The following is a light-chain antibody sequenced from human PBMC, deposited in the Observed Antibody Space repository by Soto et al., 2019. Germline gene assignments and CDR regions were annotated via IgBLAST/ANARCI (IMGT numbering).Light chain of an antibody. CDR1: QSVSSY. Sequence: EIVLTQSPATLSLSPGERATISCRASQSVSSYLAWYQQKPGQAPRLLIYDASNRDTGIPARFSGSGSGTDFPLTISSLEPEDFAIYYCQQRSNWLTFGGGTKVEIK. V-gene: IGKV3-11*01. J-gene: IGKJ4*01. CDR2: DAS. CDR3: QQRSNWLT.